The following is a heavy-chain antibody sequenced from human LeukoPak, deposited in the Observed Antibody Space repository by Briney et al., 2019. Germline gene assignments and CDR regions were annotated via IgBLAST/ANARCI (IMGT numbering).Heavy chain of an antibody. CDR1: GGSISSGSYY. J-gene: IGHJ4*02. CDR2: IYTSGST. Sequence: PSQTLSLTCTVSGGSISSGSYYWSWIRQPAGKGLEWIGRIYTSGSTNYNPSLKSRVTISVDKSKNQFSLKLSSVTAADTAVYYCARGGRDIVVVVAATLFDYWGQGTLVTVSS. D-gene: IGHD2-15*01. V-gene: IGHV4-61*02. CDR3: ARGGRDIVVVVAATLFDY.